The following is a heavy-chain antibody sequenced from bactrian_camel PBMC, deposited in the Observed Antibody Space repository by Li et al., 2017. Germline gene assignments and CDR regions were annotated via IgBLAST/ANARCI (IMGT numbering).Heavy chain of an antibody. CDR2: VDDLGGST. D-gene: IGHD6*01. CDR3: GTRYPGSWYRTY. CDR1: GFTFSHYA. J-gene: IGHJ4*01. Sequence: DVQLVESGGGLVQPGGSLRLSCAASGFTFSHYAMNWVRQAPGKGLEWVSKVDDLGGSTFYAEHVKGRFTISRDNAKNTLYLQLNSTKTEDTALCYCGTRYPGSWYRTYWGQGTQVTVS. V-gene: IGHV3S31*01.